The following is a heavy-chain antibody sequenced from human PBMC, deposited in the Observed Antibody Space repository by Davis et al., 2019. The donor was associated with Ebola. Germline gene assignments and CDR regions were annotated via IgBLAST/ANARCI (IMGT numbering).Heavy chain of an antibody. CDR2: IYSGGST. CDR3: AKPYHYGSGSSNRFYYHYGMDV. CDR1: GFTVSSSY. V-gene: IGHV3-53*01. Sequence: GESLKISCAASGFTVSSSYMSWVRQAPGKGLKWVSVIYSGGSTYYADSVKGRFTISRDNSKNTLYLRMNSLRAEDTAVYYCAKPYHYGSGSSNRFYYHYGMDVWGQGTTVTVSS. D-gene: IGHD3-10*01. J-gene: IGHJ6*02.